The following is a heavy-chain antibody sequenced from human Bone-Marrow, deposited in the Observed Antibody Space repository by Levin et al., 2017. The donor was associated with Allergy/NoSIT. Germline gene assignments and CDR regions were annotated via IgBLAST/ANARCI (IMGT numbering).Heavy chain of an antibody. CDR1: GFSVSNSY. Sequence: PGGSLRLSCAASGFSVSNSYMNWVRQAPGKGLEWVSVISRGGTTDYADSVKGRFTISRDSSKNTLYLQMDSLGVEDTAMYYCARERPTMVRGVNMGWYFDLWGRGTLVTVSS. J-gene: IGHJ2*01. CDR2: ISRGGTT. CDR3: ARERPTMVRGVNMGWYFDL. D-gene: IGHD3-10*01. V-gene: IGHV3-66*01.